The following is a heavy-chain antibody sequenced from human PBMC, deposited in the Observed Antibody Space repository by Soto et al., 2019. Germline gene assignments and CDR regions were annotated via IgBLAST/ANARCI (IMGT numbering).Heavy chain of an antibody. CDR3: ARVGDCSSTSCRYYYYYGMDV. CDR1: GYTVTSYG. CDR2: ISAYNGNT. V-gene: IGHV1-18*01. J-gene: IGHJ6*02. D-gene: IGHD2-2*01. Sequence: GASVKVSCRASGYTVTSYGISWVRQAPGQGLEWMGWISAYNGNTNYAQKLQGRVTMTTDTSTSTAYMELRSLRSDDTAVYYCARVGDCSSTSCRYYYYYGMDVWGQGTTVTVSS.